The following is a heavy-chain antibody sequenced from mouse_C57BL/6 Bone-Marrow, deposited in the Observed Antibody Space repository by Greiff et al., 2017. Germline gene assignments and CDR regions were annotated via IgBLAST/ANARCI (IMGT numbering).Heavy chain of an antibody. CDR2: IDPSDSYT. J-gene: IGHJ3*01. CDR1: GYTFTSYW. V-gene: IGHV1-59*01. D-gene: IGHD3-2*02. Sequence: VKLQQPGAELVRPGTSVKLSCKASGYTFTSYWMHWVKQRPGQGLEWIGVIDPSDSYTNYNQKFKGKATLTVDTSSSTAYMQLSSLTAEDSAVYDWARWGSGYVAWFAYWGQGTRVTVSA. CDR3: ARWGSGYVAWFAY.